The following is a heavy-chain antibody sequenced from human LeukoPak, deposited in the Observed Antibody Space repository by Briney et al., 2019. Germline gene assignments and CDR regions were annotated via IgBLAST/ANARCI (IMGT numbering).Heavy chain of an antibody. J-gene: IGHJ4*02. D-gene: IGHD3-16*01. V-gene: IGHV4-39*07. CDR3: ARHYYHNIWGNTFFEH. CDR2: ISYSGST. Sequence: PSETLSLTCTVSGGSISGSTYYWVWIRQPPGKGLEWIGSISYSGSTYYNPSLKSRVSMSIDTSKNHFSLKLTSVTAADTAVYYCARHYYHNIWGNTFFEHWGQGALVTVSS. CDR1: GGSISGSTYY.